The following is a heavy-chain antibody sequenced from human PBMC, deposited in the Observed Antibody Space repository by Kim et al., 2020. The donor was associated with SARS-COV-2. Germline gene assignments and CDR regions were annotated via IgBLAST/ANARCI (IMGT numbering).Heavy chain of an antibody. V-gene: IGHV3-43*01. Sequence: VSGRLTHSRDNSKNSLYLQMSSLRTEDTALYYCAKDFSSSSSGIYWFDPWGQGTLVTVSS. J-gene: IGHJ5*02. CDR3: AKDFSSSSSGIYWFDP. D-gene: IGHD6-6*01.